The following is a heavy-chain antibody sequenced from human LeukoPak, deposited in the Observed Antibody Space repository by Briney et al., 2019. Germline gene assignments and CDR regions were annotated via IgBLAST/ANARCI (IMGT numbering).Heavy chain of an antibody. V-gene: IGHV4-59*01. D-gene: IGHD6-19*01. Sequence: SETLSLTCTVSGGSISSYYWSWIRQPPGKGLEWIGYIYYSGSTNYNPSLKSRVTISVDTSKNQFSLKLSSVTAADTAVYYCAARRASGWYFGEFDPWGQGTLVTVSS. J-gene: IGHJ5*02. CDR1: GGSISSYY. CDR3: AARRASGWYFGEFDP. CDR2: IYYSGST.